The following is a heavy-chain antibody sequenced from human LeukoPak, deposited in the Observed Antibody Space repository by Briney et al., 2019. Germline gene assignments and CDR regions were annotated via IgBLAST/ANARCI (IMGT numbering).Heavy chain of an antibody. CDR2: ISGSGGDT. D-gene: IGHD2-2*01. CDR1: GFTFSSYA. J-gene: IGHJ5*02. Sequence: PGGSLRLSCAASGFTFSSYAMSWVRQAPGKGLEWVSAISGSGGDTYYADSVKGRFTISRDNSKNTLYVQMSSLRAEDTAIYYCAKGGSTSLNWFDPWGLGTWVTVSS. CDR3: AKGGSTSLNWFDP. V-gene: IGHV3-23*01.